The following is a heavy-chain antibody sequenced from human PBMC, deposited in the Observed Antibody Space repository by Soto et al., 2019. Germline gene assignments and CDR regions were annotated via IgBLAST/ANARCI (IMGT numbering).Heavy chain of an antibody. CDR1: GFTFSSYS. J-gene: IGHJ5*02. D-gene: IGHD6-13*01. CDR3: ARSTAAGPSRWFAP. CDR2: ISSSSSYI. V-gene: IGHV3-21*01. Sequence: GGSLRLSCAASGFTFSSYSMNWVRQAPGKGLEWVSSISSSSSYIYYADSVKGRFTISRDNAKNSLYLQMNSLRAEDTAVYYCARSTAAGPSRWFAPWGQGTLVTVSS.